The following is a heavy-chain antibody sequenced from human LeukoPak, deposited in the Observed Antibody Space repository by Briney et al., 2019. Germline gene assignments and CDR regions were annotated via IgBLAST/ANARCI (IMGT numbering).Heavy chain of an antibody. CDR1: GFTFSSYS. CDR3: AGARSGYFSDAFDI. CDR2: ISSSSSYI. Sequence: GGSLRLSCAASGFTFSSYSMNWVRQAPGKGLEWVSSISSSSSYIYYADSVKGRFTISRDNAQNSLYLQMNSLRAEDTAVYYCAGARSGYFSDAFDIWGQGTLVTVSS. D-gene: IGHD3-22*01. J-gene: IGHJ3*02. V-gene: IGHV3-21*01.